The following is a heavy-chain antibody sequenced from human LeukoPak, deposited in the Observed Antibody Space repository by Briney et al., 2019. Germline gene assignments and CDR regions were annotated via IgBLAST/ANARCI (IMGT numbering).Heavy chain of an antibody. Sequence: RASVKVSCKASGYTFTGYYMHWVRQAPGQGLEWIGWINPNSGGTNYAQKFQGRVTMTSDTSISTAYMELSRLRSDDTAVYYCAKGIVGATLYYFDYWGQGTLVTVSS. V-gene: IGHV1-2*02. CDR2: INPNSGGT. CDR3: AKGIVGATLYYFDY. D-gene: IGHD1-26*01. J-gene: IGHJ4*02. CDR1: GYTFTGYY.